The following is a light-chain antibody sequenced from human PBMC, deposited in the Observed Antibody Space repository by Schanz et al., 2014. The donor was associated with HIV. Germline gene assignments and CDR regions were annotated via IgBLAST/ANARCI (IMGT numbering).Light chain of an antibody. Sequence: QSALTQPPSASGSPGQSVTISCTGTSSDVGYYNYVSWYQQHPGKAPKLMIYEVSKRPSGVPDRFSGSKSGNTASLTVSGLQAEDEADYYCTSYAGNNIFVFGTGTKLTVL. J-gene: IGLJ1*01. CDR3: TSYAGNNIFV. CDR2: EVS. V-gene: IGLV2-8*01. CDR1: SSDVGYYNY.